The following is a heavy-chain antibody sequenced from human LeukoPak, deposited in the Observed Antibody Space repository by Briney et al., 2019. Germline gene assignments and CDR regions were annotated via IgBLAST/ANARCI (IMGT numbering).Heavy chain of an antibody. CDR1: GFTFSSYS. J-gene: IGHJ4*02. Sequence: GGSLRLSCAASGFTFSSYSMNWVRQAPGKGLEWVSYITSGSGTLYYTDSVKGRFTISRDNAKNSLYLQMNSLRAEDTAVYYCARDSVEMATIQGYWGQGTLVTVSS. D-gene: IGHD5-24*01. CDR2: ITSGSGTL. V-gene: IGHV3-48*01. CDR3: ARDSVEMATIQGY.